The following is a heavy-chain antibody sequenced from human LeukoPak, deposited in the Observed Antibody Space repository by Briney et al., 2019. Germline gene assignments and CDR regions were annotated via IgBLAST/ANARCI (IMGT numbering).Heavy chain of an antibody. CDR1: GGSISSGGYY. CDR3: ARVRYCSSTSSSTNFDY. V-gene: IGHV4-31*03. D-gene: IGHD2-2*01. J-gene: IGHJ4*02. Sequence: SQTLSLTCTVSGGSISSGGYYWSWIRQHAGKGLEWIGYIYYSGSTYYNPSLKSRVTISVDTSKNQFSLKLSSVTAADTAVYYCARVRYCSSTSSSTNFDYWGQGTLVTVSS. CDR2: IYYSGST.